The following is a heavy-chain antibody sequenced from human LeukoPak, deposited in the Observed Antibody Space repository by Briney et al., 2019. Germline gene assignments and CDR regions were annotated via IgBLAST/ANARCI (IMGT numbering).Heavy chain of an antibody. D-gene: IGHD2-15*01. Sequence: GGSLRLSCAASGFTFSDRYMDWVRQAPGKGLEWVSSISSSSSYIYYADSVKGRFTISRDNAKNSLYLQMNSLRAEDTAVYYCASYVVVAASDAFDIWGQGTMVTVSS. CDR1: GFTFSDRY. CDR3: ASYVVVAASDAFDI. V-gene: IGHV3-21*01. J-gene: IGHJ3*02. CDR2: ISSSSSYI.